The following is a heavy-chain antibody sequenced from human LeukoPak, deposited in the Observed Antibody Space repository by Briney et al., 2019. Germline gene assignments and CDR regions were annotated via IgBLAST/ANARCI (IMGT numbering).Heavy chain of an antibody. D-gene: IGHD5-18*01. CDR3: VKDQYTAMPDAFDI. CDR1: GFTFSSYA. V-gene: IGHV3-64D*06. J-gene: IGHJ3*02. CDR2: ISSNGGST. Sequence: GGSLRLSCSASGFTFSSYAMHWIRQAPGQGLEFVSAISSNGGSTYYADSLQGSFTISRDNSKNTLYLQMSSLRAEDTAVYYCVKDQYTAMPDAFDIWGQGTMVTVSS.